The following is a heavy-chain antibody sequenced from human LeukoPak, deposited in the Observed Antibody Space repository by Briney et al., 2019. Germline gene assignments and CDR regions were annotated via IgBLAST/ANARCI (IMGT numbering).Heavy chain of an antibody. J-gene: IGHJ6*03. V-gene: IGHV4-38-2*02. CDR2: IYHSGST. CDR1: GYSISSGYY. D-gene: IGHD3-16*01. Sequence: PSETLSLTCTVSGYSISSGYYWGWIRQPPGKGLEWIGSIYHSGSTYYNPSLKSRVTISVDTSKNQFSLKLSSVTAADTAVYYCAKYGGTRLNRGYYYYMDVWGKGTTVTVSS. CDR3: AKYGGTRLNRGYYYYMDV.